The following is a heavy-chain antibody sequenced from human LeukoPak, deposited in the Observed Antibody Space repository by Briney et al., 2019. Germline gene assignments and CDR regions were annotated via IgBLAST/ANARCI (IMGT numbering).Heavy chain of an antibody. CDR2: IYSGGST. CDR3: ARDPRDGSNNDAFDI. Sequence: GGSLRLSCAASGFTVSSNYMSWVRQPPGKGLEWVSVIYSGGSTYYADSVKGRFTISRDNSKNTLYLQMNSLRAEDTAVYYCARDPRDGSNNDAFDIWGQGTMVTVSS. D-gene: IGHD5-24*01. V-gene: IGHV3-53*01. J-gene: IGHJ3*02. CDR1: GFTVSSNY.